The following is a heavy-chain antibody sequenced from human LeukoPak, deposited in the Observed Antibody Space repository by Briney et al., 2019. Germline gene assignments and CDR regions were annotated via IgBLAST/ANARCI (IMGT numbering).Heavy chain of an antibody. Sequence: ASVKVSCKASGYTFTSYGISWVRQAPGQGLEWMGWISAYNGNTNYAQKLQGRVTMTTDTSTSTAYMELRSLRSDDTAVYYRARSMFSYYDILTDYAFDIWGQGTMVTVSS. J-gene: IGHJ3*02. D-gene: IGHD3-9*01. V-gene: IGHV1-18*01. CDR1: GYTFTSYG. CDR3: ARSMFSYYDILTDYAFDI. CDR2: ISAYNGNT.